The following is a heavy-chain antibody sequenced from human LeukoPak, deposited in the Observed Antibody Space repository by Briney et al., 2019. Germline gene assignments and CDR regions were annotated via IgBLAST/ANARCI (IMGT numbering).Heavy chain of an antibody. V-gene: IGHV1-2*02. CDR1: GYTFTGYF. CDR3: ARGYSSSWYKRHYYYMDV. CDR2: INPNTGGT. D-gene: IGHD6-13*01. Sequence: GASVKVSCKASGYTFTGYFVHWVRQAPGQGLQWMGWINPNTGGTNYAQKFQGRVTMTRDTSISTAYMELSRLRSDDTAVYYCARGYSSSWYKRHYYYMDVWGKGTTVTISS. J-gene: IGHJ6*03.